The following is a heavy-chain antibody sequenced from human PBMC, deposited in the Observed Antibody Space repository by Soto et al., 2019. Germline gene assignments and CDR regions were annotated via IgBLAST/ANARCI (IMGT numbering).Heavy chain of an antibody. CDR1: GFTFSSYA. CDR2: ISGSGGST. J-gene: IGHJ4*02. CDR3: ANTIYSGYDHSRSPSDY. V-gene: IGHV3-23*01. D-gene: IGHD5-12*01. Sequence: PGGSLRLSCAASGFTFSSYAMSWVRQAPGKGLEWVSAISGSGGSTYYADSVKGRFTISRDNSKNTLYLQMNSLRAEDTAVYYCANTIYSGYDHSRSPSDYWGQGTLVTVSS.